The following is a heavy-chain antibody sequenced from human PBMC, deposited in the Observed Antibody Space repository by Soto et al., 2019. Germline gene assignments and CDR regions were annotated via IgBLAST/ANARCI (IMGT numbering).Heavy chain of an antibody. D-gene: IGHD6-13*01. J-gene: IGHJ5*02. CDR2: IYYSGST. V-gene: IGHV4-59*12. Sequence: SETLSLTCTVSGGSISRYYWSWIRQPPGKGLEWIGYIYYSGSTNYNPSLKSRVTISVDTSKNQFSLKLSSVTAADTAVYYCARDVGSSWYENWFDLWGQGTLVTVSS. CDR3: ARDVGSSWYENWFDL. CDR1: GGSISRYY.